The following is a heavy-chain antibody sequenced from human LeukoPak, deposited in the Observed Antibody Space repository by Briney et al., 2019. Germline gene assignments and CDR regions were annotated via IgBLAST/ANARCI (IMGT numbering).Heavy chain of an antibody. CDR1: GFTFSNYD. J-gene: IGHJ5*02. D-gene: IGHD3-9*01. Sequence: GGSLRLSCAASGFTFSNYDMHWVRQATGKGLEWVSGIGTTGDTYYPASVKGRFTISRENAKNSLYLQMNSLRAGDTAVYYCARGDILTDYSFDPWGQGTLVIVPS. CDR2: IGTTGDT. CDR3: ARGDILTDYSFDP. V-gene: IGHV3-13*04.